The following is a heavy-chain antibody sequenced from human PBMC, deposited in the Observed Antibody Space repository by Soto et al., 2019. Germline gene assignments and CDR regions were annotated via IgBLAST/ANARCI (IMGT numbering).Heavy chain of an antibody. Sequence: ASLNVSFKASGYTFASYSIHLVLQDPGQRFEWIGWINTGNGDTFYSQKLQGRVTISRDISANTAYMDLVSLTSEDTGVYYCARRYRIGHHWGKGNMVTVSS. CDR1: GYTFASYS. D-gene: IGHD5-18*01. J-gene: IGHJ5*02. CDR2: INTGNGDT. V-gene: IGHV1-3*04. CDR3: ARRYRIGHH.